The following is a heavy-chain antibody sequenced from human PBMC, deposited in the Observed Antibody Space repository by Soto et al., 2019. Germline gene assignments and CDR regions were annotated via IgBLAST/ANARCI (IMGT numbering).Heavy chain of an antibody. V-gene: IGHV6-1*01. D-gene: IGHD6-19*01. J-gene: IGHJ4*02. Sequence: SETLSLTCAISGDSVSSNSAAWNWIRQSPSRGLEWLGRTYYRSKWYNDYAVSVKSRITINPDTSKNQFSLQLNSVTPEDTAVYYCARDGMAVAGTGTYYFDYWGQGTLVTVSS. CDR3: ARDGMAVAGTGTYYFDY. CDR1: GDSVSSNSAA. CDR2: TYYRSKWYN.